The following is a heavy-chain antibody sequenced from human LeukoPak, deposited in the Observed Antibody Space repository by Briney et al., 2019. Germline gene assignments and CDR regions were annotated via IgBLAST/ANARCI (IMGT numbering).Heavy chain of an antibody. CDR2: ITSSSSYI. CDR3: VKDELAVAIFDC. D-gene: IGHD4-23*01. V-gene: IGHV3-21*04. Sequence: GGSLRLSCAASGFTFSSYSMNWVRQAPGKGLEWVSSITSSSSYIYYADSVKGRFTISRDNSKNTFYLQMNSLRAEDSAVYFCVKDELAVAIFDCWGQGTLVTVSS. CDR1: GFTFSSYS. J-gene: IGHJ4*02.